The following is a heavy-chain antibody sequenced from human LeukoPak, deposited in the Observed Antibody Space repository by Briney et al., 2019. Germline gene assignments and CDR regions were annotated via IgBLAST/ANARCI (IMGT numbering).Heavy chain of an antibody. CDR1: GFTFSSYA. CDR3: AKVGWPHSGPTYYFDY. V-gene: IGHV3-23*01. Sequence: GGSLRLSCAASGFTFSSYAMSWVRQAPGKGLEWVSAISGSGDSTYYGDSVKGRFTISRDNSKNTLYLQMNSLRAEDTAVYYCAKVGWPHSGPTYYFDYWGQGTLVTVSS. CDR2: ISGSGDST. J-gene: IGHJ4*02. D-gene: IGHD2-15*01.